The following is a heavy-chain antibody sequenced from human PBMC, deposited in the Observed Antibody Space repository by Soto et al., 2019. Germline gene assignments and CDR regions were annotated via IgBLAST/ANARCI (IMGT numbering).Heavy chain of an antibody. CDR1: GFTFSGSA. D-gene: IGHD2-21*01. CDR3: TQTYSGHGYYYYYGMDV. V-gene: IGHV3-73*02. Sequence: EVPLVESGGGLVQPGGSLKLSCAASGFTFSGSAMHWVRQASGKGLEWVGRIRSKANSYATAYAASVKGRFTISRDDSKNTAYLQMNSLKTEDTAVYYCTQTYSGHGYYYYYGMDVWGQGTTVTVSS. J-gene: IGHJ6*02. CDR2: IRSKANSYAT.